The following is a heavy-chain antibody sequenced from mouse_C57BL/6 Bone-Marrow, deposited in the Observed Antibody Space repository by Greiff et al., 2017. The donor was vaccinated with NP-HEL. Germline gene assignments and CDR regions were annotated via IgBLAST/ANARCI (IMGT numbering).Heavy chain of an antibody. Sequence: VQGVESGPGLVAPSQSLSITCTVSGFSLTSYGVDWVRQSPGKGLEWLGVIWGVGSTNYNSALKSRLSISKDNSKSQVFLKRNSLQTDDTAMYYCASGAYWGQGTLVTVSA. J-gene: IGHJ3*01. CDR2: IWGVGST. CDR3: ASGAY. V-gene: IGHV2-6*01. CDR1: GFSLTSYG.